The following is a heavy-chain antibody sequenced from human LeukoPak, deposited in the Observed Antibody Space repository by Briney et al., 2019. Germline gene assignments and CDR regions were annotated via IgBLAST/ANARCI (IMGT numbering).Heavy chain of an antibody. D-gene: IGHD3-22*01. Sequence: GGSLRLSCAASGVTFSSYGMTWVRQAPGKGLECVSAISGSGGNTYYADSVSGRFTISRDNSKNTLYLQMNSLRAEDTALYYCAKWGHYYDSSGYSLPGGFDYWGQGTLVTVSS. CDR1: GVTFSSYG. V-gene: IGHV3-23*01. CDR3: AKWGHYYDSSGYSLPGGFDY. J-gene: IGHJ4*02. CDR2: ISGSGGNT.